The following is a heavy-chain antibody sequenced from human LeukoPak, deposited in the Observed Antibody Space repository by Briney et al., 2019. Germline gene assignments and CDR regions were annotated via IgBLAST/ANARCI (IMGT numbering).Heavy chain of an antibody. CDR3: ARLFVVATLNWFDP. D-gene: IGHD1-26*01. J-gene: IGHJ5*02. V-gene: IGHV3-7*01. CDR1: GFTFSSYW. CDR2: IKQDGSEK. Sequence: GGSLRLSCAASGFTFSSYWMSWVRQAPGKGLEWVANIKQDGSEKYYVDSVKGRFTISRDNAKNSLYLQMNSLRAEDTAVYYCARLFVVATLNWFDPWGQGTLVTVSS.